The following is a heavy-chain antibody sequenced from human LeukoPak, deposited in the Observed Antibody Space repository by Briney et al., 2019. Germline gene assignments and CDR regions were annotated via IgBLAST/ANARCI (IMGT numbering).Heavy chain of an antibody. CDR3: ARAFSVITPDY. V-gene: IGHV3-74*01. D-gene: IGHD4-11*01. Sequence: GGSLRLSCAASGFMFSSHWMHWVRQAPGKGLVWVSRINTDGSNSNYADSVKGRFTISRDNAKNTLYLQMNSLRAEDTAVYYCARAFSVITPDYWGQGTLVTVSS. CDR1: GFMFSSHW. J-gene: IGHJ4*02. CDR2: INTDGSNS.